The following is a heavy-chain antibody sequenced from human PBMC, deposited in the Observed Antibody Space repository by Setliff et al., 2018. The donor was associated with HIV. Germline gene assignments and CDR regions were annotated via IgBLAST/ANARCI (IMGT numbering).Heavy chain of an antibody. V-gene: IGHV4-38-2*01. CDR1: GYSISKDYY. J-gene: IGHJ4*02. Sequence: SETLSLTCAVSGYSISKDYYWGWIRQPPGKGLEWIGSISYRGRTYSSPSLKSRVIMSIDTSKSQFSLNLTSVTDSDTAVYYCTRQGRGDPGLATTRLDYWGQGKLVTVSS. CDR2: ISYRGRT. D-gene: IGHD1-1*01. CDR3: TRQGRGDPGLATTRLDY.